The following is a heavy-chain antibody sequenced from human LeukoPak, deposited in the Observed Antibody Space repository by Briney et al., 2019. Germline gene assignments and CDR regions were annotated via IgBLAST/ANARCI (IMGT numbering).Heavy chain of an antibody. J-gene: IGHJ4*02. CDR3: ATGGALIAVAGFDY. Sequence: GGSLRLSCAASGFTFSSYAMSWVRQAPGKGLEWVSAISGSGGSTYYADSVKGRFTISRDNSKNTLYLEMNSLRAEDTAVYYCATGGALIAVAGFDYWGQGTLVTVSS. D-gene: IGHD6-19*01. V-gene: IGHV3-23*01. CDR2: ISGSGGST. CDR1: GFTFSSYA.